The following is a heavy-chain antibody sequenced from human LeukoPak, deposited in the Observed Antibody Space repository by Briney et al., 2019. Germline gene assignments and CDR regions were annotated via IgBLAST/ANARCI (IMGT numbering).Heavy chain of an antibody. Sequence: TGGSLRLSCAASGFTVSSNYMSWVRQAPGKGLEWVSIIYSGGSTYYADSVKGRFTISRDNSNNTLYLQMNSLRAEDTAVYYCATDSITDYTLDYWGQGTLVTVSS. CDR3: ATDSITDYTLDY. D-gene: IGHD3-3*01. V-gene: IGHV3-66*01. CDR2: IYSGGST. J-gene: IGHJ4*02. CDR1: GFTVSSNY.